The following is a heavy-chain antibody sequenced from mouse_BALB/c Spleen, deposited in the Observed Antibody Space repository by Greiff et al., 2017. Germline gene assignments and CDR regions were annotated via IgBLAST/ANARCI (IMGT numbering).Heavy chain of an antibody. Sequence: VQLKQSGAELVKPGASVKLSCTASGFNIKDTYMHWVKQRPEQGLEWIGRIDPANGNTKYDPKFQGKATITADTSSNTAYLQLSSLTSEDTAVYYCARGYYGSSYWYFDVWGAGTTVTVSS. CDR2: IDPANGNT. CDR3: ARGYYGSSYWYFDV. CDR1: GFNIKDTY. D-gene: IGHD1-1*01. V-gene: IGHV14-3*02. J-gene: IGHJ1*01.